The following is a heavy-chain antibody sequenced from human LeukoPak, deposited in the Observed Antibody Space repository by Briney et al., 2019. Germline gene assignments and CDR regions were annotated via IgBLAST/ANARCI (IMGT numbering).Heavy chain of an antibody. CDR2: INSDGSST. J-gene: IGHJ4*02. V-gene: IGHV3-74*01. Sequence: GGSLRLSCAASGFTFSSYLMHWVRQAPGKGLVWVSRINSDGSSTIYADSVKGRFTISRDNAKNTLYLQMNSLRAEDTAVYYCARDVTAANFDYWGQGTLVTVSS. CDR1: GFTFSSYL. CDR3: ARDVTAANFDY. D-gene: IGHD6-13*01.